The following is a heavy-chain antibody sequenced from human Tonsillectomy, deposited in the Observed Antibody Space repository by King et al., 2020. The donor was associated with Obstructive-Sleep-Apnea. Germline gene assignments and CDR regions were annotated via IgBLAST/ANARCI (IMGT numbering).Heavy chain of an antibody. CDR3: TSPGGYGRKYDRRDSYPRSAFDV. CDR1: GFTFGDYA. V-gene: IGHV3-49*03. J-gene: IGHJ3*01. Sequence: VQLVQSGGGLVQPGRSLRLSCIGSGFTFGDYAVSWFRQAPGEGLEWLGCIRTKTYGRTTEYAAPVKGSFTISRDDSKSTGYLQMNSLKTEDTARYYCTSPGGYGRKYDRRDSYPRSAFDVWGQGTTVTVSS. D-gene: IGHD5-18*01. CDR2: IRTKTYGRTT.